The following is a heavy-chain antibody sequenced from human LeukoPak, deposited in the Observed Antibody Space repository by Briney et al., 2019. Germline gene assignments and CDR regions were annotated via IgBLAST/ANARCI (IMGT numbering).Heavy chain of an antibody. CDR3: ARSVTDSSGYYYGY. J-gene: IGHJ4*02. V-gene: IGHV3-30-3*01. CDR1: GFTFSSYA. D-gene: IGHD3-22*01. CDR2: ISYDGSNK. Sequence: GRSLRLSCAASGFTFSSYAMHWVRQAPGKGLEWVAVISYDGSNKYYADSVKGRFTISRDNAKNSLYLQMNSLRAEDTAVYYCARSVTDSSGYYYGYWGQGTLVTVSS.